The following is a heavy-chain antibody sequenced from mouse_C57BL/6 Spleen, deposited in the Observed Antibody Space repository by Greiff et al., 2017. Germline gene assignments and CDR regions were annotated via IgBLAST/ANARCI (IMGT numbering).Heavy chain of an antibody. D-gene: IGHD1-1*01. CDR2: IYPGSGST. V-gene: IGHV1-55*01. CDR1: GYTFTSYW. J-gene: IGHJ4*01. CDR3: AREARRIVARRGAMDY. Sequence: VQLQQPGAELVKPGASVKMSCKASGYTFTSYWITWVKQRPGQGLEWIGDIYPGSGSTNYNEKFKSKATLTVDTSSSTAYMQLSSLTSEDSAVDYCAREARRIVARRGAMDYWGQGTSVTVSS.